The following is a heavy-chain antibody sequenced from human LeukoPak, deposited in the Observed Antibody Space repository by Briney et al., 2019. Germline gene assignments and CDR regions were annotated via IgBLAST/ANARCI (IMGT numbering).Heavy chain of an antibody. CDR1: GGSISSSSYY. V-gene: IGHV4-39*07. J-gene: IGHJ6*03. Sequence: SETLSLTCTVSGGSISSSSYYWGWIRQPPGKGLEWIGEINHSGGTKYNPSLKSRVTISVDTSKNQFSLKLSSVTAADTAMYYCARVKDPGGYYYYYYMDVWGKGTTVTVSS. CDR3: ARVKDPGGYYYYYYMDV. CDR2: INHSGGT. D-gene: IGHD3-16*01.